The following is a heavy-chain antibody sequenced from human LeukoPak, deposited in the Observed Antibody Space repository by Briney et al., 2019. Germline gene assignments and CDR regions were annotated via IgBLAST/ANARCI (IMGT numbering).Heavy chain of an antibody. Sequence: SETLSLTCAVSGYSIISGSYWGWIRQPPGKGLEWIGSIFHSGTTYHNPSLKSRVTISVDTSKNQVSLKLSSVTAADTAVYYCARDLSVTAKFDYWGQGTLVTVSS. J-gene: IGHJ4*02. V-gene: IGHV4-38-2*02. CDR1: GYSIISGSY. D-gene: IGHD5-18*01. CDR2: IFHSGTT. CDR3: ARDLSVTAKFDY.